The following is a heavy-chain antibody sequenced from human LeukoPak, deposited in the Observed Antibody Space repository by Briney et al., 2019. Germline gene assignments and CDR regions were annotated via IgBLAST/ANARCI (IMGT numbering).Heavy chain of an antibody. J-gene: IGHJ4*02. Sequence: GGSLRLSCAASGFTFSSYEMNWVRQAPGKGLEWVSYISSSGSTIYYADSVKGRFTISRDNAKNSLYLQMNSLRAEDTAVYYCAKGLVVAATEDYWGQGTLVTVSS. CDR2: ISSSGSTI. CDR1: GFTFSSYE. D-gene: IGHD2-15*01. CDR3: AKGLVVAATEDY. V-gene: IGHV3-48*03.